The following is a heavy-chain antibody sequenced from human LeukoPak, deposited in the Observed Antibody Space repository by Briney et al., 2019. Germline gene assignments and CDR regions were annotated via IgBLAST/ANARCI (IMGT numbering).Heavy chain of an antibody. V-gene: IGHV3-7*01. D-gene: IGHD1-26*01. CDR3: ARDVAGSLDY. J-gene: IGHJ4*02. Sequence: GGSLRLSCVASGFTFSSYWMAWVRQAPGKGLEWVANIKQDESEKNYVDSVKGRFTISRDNAKNSLFLQMNSLRVEDTAVYYCARDVAGSLDYWGQGTLVTVSS. CDR1: GFTFSSYW. CDR2: IKQDESEK.